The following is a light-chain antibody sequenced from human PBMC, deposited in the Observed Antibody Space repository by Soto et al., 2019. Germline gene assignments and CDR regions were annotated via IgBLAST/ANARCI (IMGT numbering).Light chain of an antibody. J-gene: IGKJ4*01. CDR3: QQYDSSFT. CDR2: GAS. Sequence: IGLTQSPATLSLSPGERATLSCTASQHVTTTYIAWYQQKFGQAPRLLIYGASTRATGTPDRFTGGGFGTDFTLTIGRVEPEDFAVYYCQQYDSSFTFGGGTKVEMK. CDR1: QHVTTTY. V-gene: IGKV3-20*01.